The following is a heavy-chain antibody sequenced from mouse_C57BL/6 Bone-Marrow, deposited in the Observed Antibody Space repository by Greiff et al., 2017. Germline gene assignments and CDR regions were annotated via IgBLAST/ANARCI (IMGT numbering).Heavy chain of an antibody. CDR3: ARRVYGKTPEYYFDY. J-gene: IGHJ2*01. CDR1: GYTFTDYY. Sequence: VQLQQSGPELVKPGASVKMSCKASGYTFTDYYMHWVKQSHGKSLEWIGYIYPNNGGNGYNQKVKGKATLTVDKSSSTAYMELRSLTSEDSEVYYCARRVYGKTPEYYFDYWGQGTTLTVSS. D-gene: IGHD2-10*02. CDR2: IYPNNGGN. V-gene: IGHV1-34*01.